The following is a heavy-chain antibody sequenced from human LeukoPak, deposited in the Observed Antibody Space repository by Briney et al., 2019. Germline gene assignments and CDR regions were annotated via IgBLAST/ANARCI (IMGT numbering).Heavy chain of an antibody. V-gene: IGHV3-7*01. CDR2: IKQDGSDK. Sequence: PGGSLRLSCAVSGFTFGSSWMSWVRQAPGRGLEWVANIKQDGSDKNYVDSVKGRFTISRDNAKNSLYLEMNSLRAEDTAVYYCARDVPLYSGSYGFDYWGQGTLVTVSS. J-gene: IGHJ4*02. D-gene: IGHD1-26*01. CDR3: ARDVPLYSGSYGFDY. CDR1: GFTFGSSW.